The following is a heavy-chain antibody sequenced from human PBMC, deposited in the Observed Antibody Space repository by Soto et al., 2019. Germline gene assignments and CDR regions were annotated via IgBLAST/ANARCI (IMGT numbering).Heavy chain of an antibody. J-gene: IGHJ4*02. D-gene: IGHD6-19*01. Sequence: PGGSLRLSCAASGFTFDDYTMHWVRQAPGKGLEWVSHISGSDGTTYYADSVKGRFTISRDNSKNTLCLQVNTLRAEDTAVYYCARKQYSSGWFFDYWGQGTLVTVSS. CDR2: ISGSDGTT. V-gene: IGHV3-23*01. CDR1: GFTFDDYT. CDR3: ARKQYSSGWFFDY.